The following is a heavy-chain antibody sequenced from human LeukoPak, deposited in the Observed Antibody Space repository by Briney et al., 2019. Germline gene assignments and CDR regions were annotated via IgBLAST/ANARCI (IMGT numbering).Heavy chain of an antibody. V-gene: IGHV3-48*01. J-gene: IGHJ5*02. Sequence: GGSLRLSCAASGFTFSSYAMNWVRQAPGQGLEWVSYITSDSVTMFYADSVKGRFTASRDNAENSMYLQMNSLRAEDTAVYYCARVALRPIDYSNPEFDPWGQGTLVTVSS. CDR3: ARVALRPIDYSNPEFDP. CDR2: ITSDSVTM. D-gene: IGHD4-11*01. CDR1: GFTFSSYA.